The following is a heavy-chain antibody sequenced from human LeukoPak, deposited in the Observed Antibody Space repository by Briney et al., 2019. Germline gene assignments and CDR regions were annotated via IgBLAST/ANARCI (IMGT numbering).Heavy chain of an antibody. CDR3: AKHMRIARHGAFDI. CDR2: ISSSSSYI. Sequence: GGSLRLSCAASGFTFSSYSMNWVRQAPGKGLEWVSSISSSSSYIYYADSVKGRFTISRDNSKNTLYLQMNSLRAEDTAVYYCAKHMRIARHGAFDIWGQGTMVTVSS. D-gene: IGHD2-15*01. V-gene: IGHV3-21*04. J-gene: IGHJ3*02. CDR1: GFTFSSYS.